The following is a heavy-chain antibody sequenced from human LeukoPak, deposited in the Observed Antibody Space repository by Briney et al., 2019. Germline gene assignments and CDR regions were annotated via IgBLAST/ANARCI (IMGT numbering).Heavy chain of an antibody. V-gene: IGHV3-20*04. J-gene: IGHJ4*02. D-gene: IGHD3-22*01. CDR3: AGTYYYDSSGYSHFDY. CDR1: GFTFDDYG. CDR2: INWNGGST. Sequence: PGGSLRLSCAASGFTFDDYGMSWVRQAPGKGLEWVSGINWNGGSTGYADSVKGRFTISRDNAKNSLYLQMNSLRAEDTALYYCAGTYYYDSSGYSHFDYWGQGTLVTVSS.